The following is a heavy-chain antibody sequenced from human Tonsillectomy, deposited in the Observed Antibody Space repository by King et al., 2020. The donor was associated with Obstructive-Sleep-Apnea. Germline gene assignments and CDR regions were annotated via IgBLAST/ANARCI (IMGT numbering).Heavy chain of an antibody. Sequence: QLVQSGAEVKKPGASVKVSCKASGYTFTSYGISWVRQAPGQGLEWMGWISAYNGNTNYAQKLQGRVTMTTDTSTSTAYMEPRSLRSADTAVYYCARASYSSGWYEGPWYFDYWGQGTLVTVSS. D-gene: IGHD6-19*01. J-gene: IGHJ4*02. CDR2: ISAYNGNT. CDR3: ARASYSSGWYEGPWYFDY. CDR1: GYTFTSYG. V-gene: IGHV1-18*04.